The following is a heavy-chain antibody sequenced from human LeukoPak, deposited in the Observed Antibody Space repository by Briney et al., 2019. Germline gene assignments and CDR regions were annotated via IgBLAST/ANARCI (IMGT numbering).Heavy chain of an antibody. D-gene: IGHD3-3*01. Sequence: ASVKVSCKASGYTFTSYDINWVRQATGQGLEWMGWMNPNSGNTGYAQKFQGRVTMTRNTSISTAYMELSSLRSEDTAVYYCARGRLRRAYYDFWSGSDAFDIWGQGTMVTVSS. CDR3: ARGRLRRAYYDFWSGSDAFDI. V-gene: IGHV1-8*01. J-gene: IGHJ3*02. CDR2: MNPNSGNT. CDR1: GYTFTSYD.